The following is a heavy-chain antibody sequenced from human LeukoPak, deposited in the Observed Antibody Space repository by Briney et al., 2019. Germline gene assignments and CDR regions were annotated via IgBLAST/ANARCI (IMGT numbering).Heavy chain of an antibody. J-gene: IGHJ4*02. CDR1: GFTFSSYA. V-gene: IGHV3-23*01. CDR2: ISVSGGST. D-gene: IGHD3-22*01. Sequence: GGSLRLSCAASGFTFSSYAMSWVRQAPGKGLEWVSAISVSGGSTYSADSVKGRFTISRDNSKNTLYLQMNSLRAEDTAVYYCAIVGGGYYQGSDYWGQGTLVTVSS. CDR3: AIVGGGYYQGSDY.